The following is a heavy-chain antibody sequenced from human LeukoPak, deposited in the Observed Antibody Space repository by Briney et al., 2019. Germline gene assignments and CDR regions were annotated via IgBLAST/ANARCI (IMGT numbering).Heavy chain of an antibody. CDR2: IYPGDSDT. Sequence: RAGASLQISCKGSGSSFTSYWIGWVRQLPGKGLEWMGIIYPGDSDTRYSPSLQGLVTISADKSISTAYLQWSGLKASDTAMYYCARPRIAAAGNVYYMDVWGKGTTVTVSS. V-gene: IGHV5-51*01. CDR1: GSSFTSYW. J-gene: IGHJ6*03. CDR3: ARPRIAAAGNVYYMDV. D-gene: IGHD6-13*01.